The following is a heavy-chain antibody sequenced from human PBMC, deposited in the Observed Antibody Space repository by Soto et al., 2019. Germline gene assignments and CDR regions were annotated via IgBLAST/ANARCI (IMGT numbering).Heavy chain of an antibody. J-gene: IGHJ4*02. CDR1: GGSISSGGYY. CDR3: ARASYCSGGSCSQVYYFDY. V-gene: IGHV4-31*03. Sequence: SETLSLTCTVSGGSISSGGYYWSWIRQHPGKGLEWIGYIYYSGSTYYNPSLKSRVTISVDTSKNQFSLKLSSVTAADTAVYYCARASYCSGGSCSQVYYFDYWGQGTLVTVSS. CDR2: IYYSGST. D-gene: IGHD2-15*01.